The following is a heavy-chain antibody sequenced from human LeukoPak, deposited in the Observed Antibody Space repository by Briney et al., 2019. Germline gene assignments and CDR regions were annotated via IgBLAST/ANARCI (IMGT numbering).Heavy chain of an antibody. Sequence: PSETLSLTRTVSGGSISSYYWSWIRQPPGKGLEWIGYIYYSGSTNYNPSLKSRVTISVDTSKNQFSLKLGSVTAADTAVYYCARGWGYFDYWGQGTLVTVSS. CDR1: GGSISSYY. V-gene: IGHV4-59*01. D-gene: IGHD3-16*01. J-gene: IGHJ4*02. CDR3: ARGWGYFDY. CDR2: IYYSGST.